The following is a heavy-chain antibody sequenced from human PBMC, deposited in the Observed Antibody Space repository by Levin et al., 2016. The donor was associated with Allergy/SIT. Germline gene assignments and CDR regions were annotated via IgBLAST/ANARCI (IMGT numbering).Heavy chain of an antibody. J-gene: IGHJ6*02. Sequence: WVRQAPGQGLEWMGGIIPIFGTANYAQKFRGRVTITADESTSTAYMELSSLRSEDTAVYYCAIRSPHYYYYYGMDVWGQGTTVTVSS. V-gene: IGHV1-69*01. CDR2: IIPIFGTA. CDR3: AIRSPHYYYYYGMDV.